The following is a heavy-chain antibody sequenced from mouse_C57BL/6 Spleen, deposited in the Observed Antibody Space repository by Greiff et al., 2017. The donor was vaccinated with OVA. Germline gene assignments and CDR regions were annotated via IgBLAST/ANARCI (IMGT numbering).Heavy chain of an antibody. CDR3: VRDNYGSSHWYFDV. CDR1: GFTFNTYA. J-gene: IGHJ1*03. Sequence: DVKLVESGGGLVQPKGSLKLSCAASGFTFNTYAMHWVRQAPGKGLEWVARIRSKSSNYATYYADSVKDRFTISRDDSQSMLYLQMNNLKTEDTAMYYCVRDNYGSSHWYFDVWGTGTTVTVSS. D-gene: IGHD1-1*01. CDR2: IRSKSSNYAT. V-gene: IGHV10-3*01.